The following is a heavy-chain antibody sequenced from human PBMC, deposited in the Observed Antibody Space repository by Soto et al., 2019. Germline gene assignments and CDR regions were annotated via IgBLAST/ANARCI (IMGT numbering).Heavy chain of an antibody. J-gene: IGHJ4*02. CDR2: IYYSGRT. CDR3: GKRDSSGYYFY. CDR1: GGSLNNDD. Sequence: PSETLPLPCTVSGGSLNNDDWRWIRQPPGKGLEWIGLIYYSGRTNYNPSLKSRVTISVDTSKNQFTLNLSPVTAADTAVYYCGKRDSSGYYFYWGQGTLVTVS. D-gene: IGHD3-22*01. V-gene: IGHV4-59*01.